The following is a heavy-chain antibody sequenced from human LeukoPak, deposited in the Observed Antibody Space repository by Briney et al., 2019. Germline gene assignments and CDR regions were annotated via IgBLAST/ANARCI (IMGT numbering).Heavy chain of an antibody. CDR1: GYTFTSYG. Sequence: ASVKVSCKASGYTFTSYGISWVRQAPGQGLEWMGWISAYNGNTNYAQKVQGRVTMTTDTSTSTAYMELRSLKSDDTAVYYCARATKSILYSSSYDYWGQGSLVTVSS. CDR3: ARATKSILYSSSYDY. V-gene: IGHV1-18*01. D-gene: IGHD6-13*01. J-gene: IGHJ4*02. CDR2: ISAYNGNT.